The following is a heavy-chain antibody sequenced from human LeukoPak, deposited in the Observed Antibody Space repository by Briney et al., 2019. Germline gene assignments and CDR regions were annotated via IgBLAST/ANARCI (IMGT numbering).Heavy chain of an antibody. CDR1: GFTFSSYV. CDR3: AKDRDSGSYRGTFDS. D-gene: IGHD1-26*01. J-gene: IGHJ4*02. V-gene: IGHV3-30*18. CDR2: ISYEGSNK. Sequence: GGSLRLSCAASGFTFSSYVMHWVREGPGKGLGWGAVISYEGSNKYYADSLKGRFTISRDNPKNTLYLQMNSLRAEDTAVYYCAKDRDSGSYRGTFDSWGQGTLVTVSS.